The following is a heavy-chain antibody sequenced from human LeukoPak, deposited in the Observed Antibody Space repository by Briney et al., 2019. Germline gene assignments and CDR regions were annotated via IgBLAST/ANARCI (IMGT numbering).Heavy chain of an antibody. CDR1: GFTFSSYS. J-gene: IGHJ3*02. Sequence: GGSLRLSCAASGFTFSSYSMNWVRQAPGKGLEWVSSISSSSSYIYYADSVKGRFTISRDNAKNSLYLQMNSLRAEDTAVYYCARGFGEFFDAFDIWGQGTMVTVSS. V-gene: IGHV3-21*01. CDR3: ARGFGEFFDAFDI. D-gene: IGHD3-10*01. CDR2: ISSSSSYI.